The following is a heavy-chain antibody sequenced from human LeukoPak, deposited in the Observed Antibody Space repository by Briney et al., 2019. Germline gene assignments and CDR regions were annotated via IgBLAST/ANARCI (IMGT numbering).Heavy chain of an antibody. CDR1: GGSLSSYY. V-gene: IGHV4-59*08. CDR3: ARRIAASDAFDI. J-gene: IGHJ3*02. CDR2: IFHSGST. Sequence: SETLSLTCTVSGGSLSSYYWSWIRQPPGKGLEWIAYIFHSGSTNYNSSLKSRVTISIDTSKNHFSLKLNSVTAADTAVYYCARRIAASDAFDIWGQGTMVTVSS. D-gene: IGHD6-13*01.